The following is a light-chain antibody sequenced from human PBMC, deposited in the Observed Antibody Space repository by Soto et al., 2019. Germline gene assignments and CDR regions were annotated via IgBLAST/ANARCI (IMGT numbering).Light chain of an antibody. Sequence: QAVVTQESSVTVSPGGTVTLTCGSSTGPVTSGHYPYWFQQKPGQAPRTLLYDTNCRHSWTPARFSGSLLGGKAALTLSGAQPEDEADYYCLLSYDDARVFGGGTKLTVL. CDR2: DTN. CDR1: TGPVTSGHY. V-gene: IGLV7-46*01. J-gene: IGLJ3*02. CDR3: LLSYDDARV.